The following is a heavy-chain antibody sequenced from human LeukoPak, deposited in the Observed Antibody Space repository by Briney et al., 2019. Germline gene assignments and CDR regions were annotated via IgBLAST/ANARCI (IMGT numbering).Heavy chain of an antibody. CDR3: ARGSTVTHFDY. J-gene: IGHJ4*02. Sequence: GGSLRFSCAASGFTFSSYSMNWVRQAPGKGLEWVSSISSSSSYIYYADSVKGRFTISRDNAKNSLYLQMNSLRAEDTAVYYCARGSTVTHFDYWGQGTLVTVSS. CDR1: GFTFSSYS. V-gene: IGHV3-21*01. CDR2: ISSSSSYI. D-gene: IGHD4-17*01.